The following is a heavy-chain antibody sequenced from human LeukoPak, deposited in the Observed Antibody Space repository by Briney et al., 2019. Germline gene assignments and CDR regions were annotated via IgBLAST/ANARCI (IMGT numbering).Heavy chain of an antibody. CDR1: GGSISSSSFY. CDR3: ARDGRGNWFDP. CDR2: IYYSGST. J-gene: IGHJ5*02. Sequence: SETLSLTRTVSGGSISSSSFYWGWIRQPPGKGLEWIGSIYYSGSTYYNPSLKSRVTISVDTSKNQFSLKLSSVTAADTAVYYCARDGRGNWFDPWGQGTLVTVSS. D-gene: IGHD1-1*01. V-gene: IGHV4-39*02.